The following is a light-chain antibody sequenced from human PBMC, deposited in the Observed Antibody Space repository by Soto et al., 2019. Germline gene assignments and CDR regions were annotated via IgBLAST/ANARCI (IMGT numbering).Light chain of an antibody. CDR2: GAS. CDR1: QSVSSD. CDR3: HQYDDGPYT. Sequence: EIVLPQSPAPLSLSPGERATLSCRAGQSVSSDGAWYQQVPAPTPMLHSDGASASATGIPVSGSGCGSGSDFTLTISSLQSEDFSVYYCHQYDDGPYTFGQGTKVDIK. J-gene: IGKJ2*01. V-gene: IGKV3-15*01.